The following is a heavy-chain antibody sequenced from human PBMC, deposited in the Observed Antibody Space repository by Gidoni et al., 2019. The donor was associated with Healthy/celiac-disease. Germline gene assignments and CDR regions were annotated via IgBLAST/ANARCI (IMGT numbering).Heavy chain of an antibody. Sequence: QVQLQQWGAGLLKPSATLSLTCAVYGGSFRGYYWSWIRQPPGKGLEWIGEINHSGSTNYNPSLKSRVTISVDTSKNQFSLKLSSVTAADTAVYYCARGRRIVVVTTVQFDYWGQGTLVTVSS. D-gene: IGHD3-22*01. J-gene: IGHJ4*02. CDR1: GGSFRGYY. V-gene: IGHV4-34*01. CDR3: ARGRRIVVVTTVQFDY. CDR2: INHSGST.